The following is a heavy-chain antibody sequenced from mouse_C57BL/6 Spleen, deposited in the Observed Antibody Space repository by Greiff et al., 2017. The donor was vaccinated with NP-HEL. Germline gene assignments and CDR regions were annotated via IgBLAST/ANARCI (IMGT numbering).Heavy chain of an antibody. J-gene: IGHJ2*01. V-gene: IGHV14-1*01. Sequence: EVKLMESGAELVRPGASVKLSCTASGFNIKDYYMHWVKQRPEQGLEWIGRIDPEDGDTEYAPKFQGKATMTADTSSNTAYLQLSSLTSEDTAVYYCTEAYYSNFGDYWGQGTTLTVSS. CDR3: TEAYYSNFGDY. D-gene: IGHD2-5*01. CDR2: IDPEDGDT. CDR1: GFNIKDYY.